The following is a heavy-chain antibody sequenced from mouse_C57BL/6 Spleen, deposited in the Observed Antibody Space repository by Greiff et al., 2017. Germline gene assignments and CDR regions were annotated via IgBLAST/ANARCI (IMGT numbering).Heavy chain of an antibody. CDR1: GFTFSDAW. CDR3: TRREYYDDDGGFAY. D-gene: IGHD2-4*01. V-gene: IGHV6-6*01. Sequence: EVKVEESGGGLVQPGGSMKLSCAASGFTFSDAWMDWVRQSPEKGLEWVAEIRNKANNHATYYAESVKGRFTISRDDSKSSVYLQMNSLRAEDTGVYYCTRREYYDDDGGFAYWGQGTLVTVSA. J-gene: IGHJ3*01. CDR2: IRNKANNHAT.